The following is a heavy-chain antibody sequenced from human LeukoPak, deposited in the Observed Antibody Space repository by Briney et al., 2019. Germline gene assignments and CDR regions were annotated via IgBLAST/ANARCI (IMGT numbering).Heavy chain of an antibody. CDR2: IKTKSDRGTR. V-gene: IGHV3-15*01. CDR1: GFTFSSYA. CDR3: TTQGTMIRGAIWDF. Sequence: GGSLRLSCAASGFTFSSYAMSWVRQAPGKGLEWVGRIKTKSDRGTRDYAGLVKDRFTISRDDSKNTLYLEMNSLKIEDTAMCYCTTQGTMIRGAIWDFWGQGTLVTVSS. J-gene: IGHJ4*02. D-gene: IGHD3-10*01.